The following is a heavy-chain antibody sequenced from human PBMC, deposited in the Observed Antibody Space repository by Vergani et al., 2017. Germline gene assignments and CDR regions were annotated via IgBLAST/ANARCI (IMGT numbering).Heavy chain of an antibody. Sequence: QVQLVESGGGVVQPGRSLRLSCAASGFTFSSYAMHWVRQAPGKGLDWVAVISYDLSNRYYAESVKGRVTNSRDNSKNTLYRQMNSLRAEDTTVYYCAREAGRRMLTLDYWGQGSLVTVSS. CDR3: AREAGRRMLTLDY. D-gene: IGHD4/OR15-4a*01. CDR2: ISYDLSNR. V-gene: IGHV3-30-3*01. CDR1: GFTFSSYA. J-gene: IGHJ4*02.